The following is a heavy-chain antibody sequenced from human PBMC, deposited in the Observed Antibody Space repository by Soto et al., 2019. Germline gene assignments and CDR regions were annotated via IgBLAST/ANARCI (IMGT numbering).Heavy chain of an antibody. CDR2: IYYSGST. CDR1: GGSISSYY. V-gene: IGHV4-59*08. J-gene: IGHJ6*02. D-gene: IGHD1-20*01. CDR3: ARRGPGRYLEL. Sequence: QVQLQESGPGLVKPSETLSLTCTVSGGSISSYYWSWIRQPPGKGLEWIGYIYYSGSTNYNPSLKRRVNISVDPYKNLSSLKLSSVTAAATAVYYCARRGPGRYLELWGQGTTVTVSS.